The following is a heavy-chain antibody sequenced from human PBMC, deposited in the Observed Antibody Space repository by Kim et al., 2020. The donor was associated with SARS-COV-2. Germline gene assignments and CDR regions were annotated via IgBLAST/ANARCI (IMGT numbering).Heavy chain of an antibody. CDR3: ARERRSGFVVVPAAVNWFDP. D-gene: IGHD2-2*01. CDR1: GGSISSSSYY. V-gene: IGHV4-39*02. J-gene: IGHJ5*02. CDR2: IYYSGST. Sequence: SETLSLTCTVSGGSISSSSYYWGWIRQPPGKGLEWIGRIYYSGSTYYNPSLKSRVTISVDTSKNQFSLKLSSVTAADTAVYYCARERRSGFVVVPAAVNWFDPWGQGTLVTVSS.